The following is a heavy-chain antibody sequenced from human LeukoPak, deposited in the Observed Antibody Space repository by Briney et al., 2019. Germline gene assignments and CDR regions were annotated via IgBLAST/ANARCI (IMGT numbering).Heavy chain of an antibody. V-gene: IGHV4-34*01. CDR1: GGSFSGYY. J-gene: IGHJ4*02. Sequence: PSETLSLTCADYGGSFSGYYWSWIRQPPGKRLEWIGEINHSGSTNYNPSLKSRVTISVDTSKNQFSLKLSSVTAADTAVYYCARRRIQLWSHYFDYWGQGTLVTVSS. CDR2: INHSGST. CDR3: ARRRIQLWSHYFDY. D-gene: IGHD5-18*01.